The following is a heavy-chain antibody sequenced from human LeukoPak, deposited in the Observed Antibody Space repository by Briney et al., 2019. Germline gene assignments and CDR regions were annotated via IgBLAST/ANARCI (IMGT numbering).Heavy chain of an antibody. CDR3: AADPLWSAGAY. J-gene: IGHJ4*02. CDR2: MSMSGTS. V-gene: IGHV4-61*02. Sequence: SETLSLTCTVSGASVSSTDYYWSWIRQPAGKGPEWIGRMSMSGTSNYNPSLKNRVTISADTSKNQFFLKFSSVTAADTAMYYCAADPLWSAGAYWGQGMLVTVSS. CDR1: GASVSSTDYY. D-gene: IGHD2-21*01.